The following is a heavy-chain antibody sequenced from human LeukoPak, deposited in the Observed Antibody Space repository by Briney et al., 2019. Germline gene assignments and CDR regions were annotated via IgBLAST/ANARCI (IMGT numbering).Heavy chain of an antibody. CDR1: GFTFSGYY. D-gene: IGHD5-24*01. CDR3: ARVSAGRWLQDYFDY. V-gene: IGHV3-11*01. Sequence: GGSLRLSCAASGFTFSGYYMSWIRQAPGKGLEWVSYISSSGSTIYYADSVKGRFTISRDNAKNSLYLQMNSLRAEDTAVYYCARVSAGRWLQDYFDYWGQGTLVTVSS. J-gene: IGHJ4*02. CDR2: ISSSGSTI.